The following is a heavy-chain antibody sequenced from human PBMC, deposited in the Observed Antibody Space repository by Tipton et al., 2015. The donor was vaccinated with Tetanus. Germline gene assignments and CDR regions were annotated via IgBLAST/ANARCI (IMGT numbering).Heavy chain of an antibody. Sequence: LSLTCTVSGGSISRTNYYWGWIRQPPGKGLEWVSSISSSSSYIYYADSVKGRFTISRDNAKNSLYLQMNSLRAEDTAVYYCARHDLRLGELSLLSPFDYWGQGTLVTVSS. CDR1: GGSISRTN. D-gene: IGHD3-16*02. J-gene: IGHJ4*02. V-gene: IGHV3-11*06. CDR2: ISSSSSYI. CDR3: ARHDLRLGELSLLSPFDY.